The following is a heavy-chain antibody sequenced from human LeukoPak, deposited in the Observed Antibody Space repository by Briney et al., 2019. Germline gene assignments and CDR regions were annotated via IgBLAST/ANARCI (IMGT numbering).Heavy chain of an antibody. J-gene: IGHJ4*02. CDR2: IYESGET. V-gene: IGHV4-4*02. D-gene: IGHD3/OR15-3a*01. CDR3: ARHSDWNSDY. CDR1: AGSISTLNW. Sequence: TSETLSLTCAVSAGSISTLNWWSWVRQSPGKGLEWIGEIYESGETNYNPSLKSRVTISVDTSKNQFSLKLSSVTAADTAVYYCARHSDWNSDYWGQGTLVTVSS.